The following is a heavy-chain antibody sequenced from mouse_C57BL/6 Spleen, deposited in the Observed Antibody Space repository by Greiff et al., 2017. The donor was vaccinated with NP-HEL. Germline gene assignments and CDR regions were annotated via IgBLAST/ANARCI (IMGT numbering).Heavy chain of an antibody. Sequence: VQLQQSGAELVRPGTSVKVSCKASGYAFTNYLIEWVKQRPGQGLEWIGVITPGSGDTNYNEKFTGQATLTADKSSSTAYMQLSSLTSEDSAVYFCARRTAQATPFAYWGQGTLVTVSA. CDR1: GYAFTNYL. D-gene: IGHD3-2*02. V-gene: IGHV1-54*01. J-gene: IGHJ3*01. CDR2: ITPGSGDT. CDR3: ARRTAQATPFAY.